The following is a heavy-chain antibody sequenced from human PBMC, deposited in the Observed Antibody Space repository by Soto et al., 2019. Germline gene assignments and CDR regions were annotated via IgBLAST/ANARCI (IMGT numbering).Heavy chain of an antibody. V-gene: IGHV4-59*01. D-gene: IGHD4-17*01. Sequence: QVQLQESGPGLVKPSETLSLTCTVSGGSISSYYWSWIRQPPGKGLEWIGYIYYSGGTNYNPSLKSLVTISVDTSKNQFSLKLSSVTAADTAVYYCARGNGDYYWYCDLWGRGTLVTVSS. J-gene: IGHJ2*01. CDR2: IYYSGGT. CDR3: ARGNGDYYWYCDL. CDR1: GGSISSYY.